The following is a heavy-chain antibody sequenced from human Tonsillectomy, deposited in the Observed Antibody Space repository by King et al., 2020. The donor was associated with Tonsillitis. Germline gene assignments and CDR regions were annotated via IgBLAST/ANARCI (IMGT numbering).Heavy chain of an antibody. CDR2: MYHSGSS. CDR1: GYSIRSGYY. J-gene: IGHJ5*02. CDR3: VRDGPSGKMPSWLDP. V-gene: IGHV4-38-2*02. Sequence: VQLQESGPGLVKPSETLSLTCAVSGYSIRSGYYWGWIRQPPGKGLEWIGSMYHSGSSYYNPYLQSRVTISVDTSKNQFSLKVSSVTAADTAVYYCVRDGPSGKMPSWLDPWGQGTLVTVSS. D-gene: IGHD2-2*01.